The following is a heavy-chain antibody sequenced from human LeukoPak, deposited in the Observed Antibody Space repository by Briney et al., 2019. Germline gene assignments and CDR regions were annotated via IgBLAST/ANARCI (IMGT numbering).Heavy chain of an antibody. J-gene: IGHJ4*02. Sequence: GGSLRLSCAASGFTFSSYWMHWVRQAPGKGLVWVSRINTDGSSTSYADSVKGRFTISRDNAKNTLYLQMNSLRAEDTAVYYCARETYGGPFDYWGQGTLVTVSS. CDR1: GFTFSSYW. CDR2: INTDGSST. CDR3: ARETYGGPFDY. V-gene: IGHV3-74*01. D-gene: IGHD4-23*01.